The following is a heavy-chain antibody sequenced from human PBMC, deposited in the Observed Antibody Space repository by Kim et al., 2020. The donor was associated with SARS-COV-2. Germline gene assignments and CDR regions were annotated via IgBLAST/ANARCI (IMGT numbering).Heavy chain of an antibody. D-gene: IGHD3-22*01. V-gene: IGHV3-11*06. Sequence: RFTISRDNAKNSLYLQMNSLRAEDTAVYYCARDGRLWDDSSGYYFYPIDYWGQGTLVTVSS. CDR3: ARDGRLWDDSSGYYFYPIDY. J-gene: IGHJ4*02.